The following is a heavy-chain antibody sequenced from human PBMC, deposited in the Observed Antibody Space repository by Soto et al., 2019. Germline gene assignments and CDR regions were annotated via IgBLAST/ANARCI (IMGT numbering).Heavy chain of an antibody. V-gene: IGHV1-46*02. CDR2: INPRGGST. CDR1: CYTLNTYY. D-gene: IGHD2-15*01. J-gene: IGHJ6*02. CDR3: ARGGGFSPYYYNLDV. Sequence: ASVKVSFKASCYTLNTYYMHWVRQAPGQGPEWMGIINPRGGSTTYAQNFQDRVTMTRDTSSSTVYMELSSLRSEDTAVYYCARGGGFSPYYYNLDVWGQGTTVTVS.